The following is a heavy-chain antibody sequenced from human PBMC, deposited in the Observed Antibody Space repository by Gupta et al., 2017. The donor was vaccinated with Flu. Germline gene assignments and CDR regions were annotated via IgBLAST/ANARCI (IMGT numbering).Heavy chain of an antibody. D-gene: IGHD3-22*01. V-gene: IGHV3-9*01. Sequence: EVQLVESGGGLVLPGKSLTLSCAASGFDFDEYAMHWVRQAPGKGLEWVGGINWNSNSMGYADSVKGRFTISRDNAKNSLFLQMSSLRLEDTALYYCVKKAGEYYYDTSGPLDWEGYFDSWGQGTLVTVSS. CDR3: VKKAGEYYYDTSGPLDWEGYFDS. J-gene: IGHJ4*02. CDR2: INWNSNSM. CDR1: GFDFDEYA.